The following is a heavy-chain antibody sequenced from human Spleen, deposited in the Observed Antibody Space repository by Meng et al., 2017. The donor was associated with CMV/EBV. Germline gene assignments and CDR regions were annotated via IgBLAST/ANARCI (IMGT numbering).Heavy chain of an antibody. CDR3: AREGRMATIDY. Sequence: EVRLVESGGGLVQPGGSLRLSCAASGFTVSSNYMSWVRQAPGKGLEWVSVIYSGGSTYYADSVKGRFTISRDNSKNTLYLQMNSLRAEDTAVYYCAREGRMATIDYWGQGPLVTVSS. D-gene: IGHD5-24*01. CDR2: IYSGGST. CDR1: GFTVSSNY. J-gene: IGHJ4*02. V-gene: IGHV3-66*01.